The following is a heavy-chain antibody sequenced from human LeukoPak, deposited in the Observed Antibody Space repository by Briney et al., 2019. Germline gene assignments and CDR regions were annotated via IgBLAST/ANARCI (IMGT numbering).Heavy chain of an antibody. CDR2: ISSSSSYI. J-gene: IGHJ3*02. CDR1: GFTVSSNY. Sequence: GGSLRLSCAASGFTVSSNYMSWVRQAPGKGLEWVSSISSSSSYIYYADSVKGRFTISRDNAKNSLYLQMNSLRAEDTAVYYCARDIDAFDIWGQGTMVTVSS. CDR3: ARDIDAFDI. D-gene: IGHD1-26*01. V-gene: IGHV3-21*01.